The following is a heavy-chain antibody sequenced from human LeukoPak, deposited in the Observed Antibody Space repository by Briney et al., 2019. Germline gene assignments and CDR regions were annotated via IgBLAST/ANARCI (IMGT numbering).Heavy chain of an antibody. CDR2: FDPENGET. Sequence: GASVTVSSKDSGYTLPVLSIQWVRQAPGRGSEWMGGFDPENGETVSARRLQGRLTMTEDTSSDTAYMELSSLTSEDTAVYYCAASGGYFDYWGQGTLITVSS. CDR3: AASGGYFDY. V-gene: IGHV1-24*01. D-gene: IGHD3-16*01. CDR1: GYTLPVLS. J-gene: IGHJ4*02.